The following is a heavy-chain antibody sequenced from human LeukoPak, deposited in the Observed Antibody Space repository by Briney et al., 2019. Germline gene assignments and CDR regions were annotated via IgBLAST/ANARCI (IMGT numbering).Heavy chain of an antibody. CDR3: AREWSSGWAEFDY. CDR2: IYDSGST. CDR1: GGSISSYY. V-gene: IGHV4-59*01. J-gene: IGHJ4*02. Sequence: PSETLSLTCTVSGGSISSYYWSWIRQPPGKGLEWIGDIYDSGSTNYNPSLKSRVTISVDTSKNQFSLKLCSVTAADTAVYYCAREWSSGWAEFDYWGQGTLVTVSS. D-gene: IGHD6-25*01.